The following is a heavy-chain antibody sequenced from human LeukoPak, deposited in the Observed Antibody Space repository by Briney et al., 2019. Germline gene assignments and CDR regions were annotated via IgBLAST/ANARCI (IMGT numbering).Heavy chain of an antibody. V-gene: IGHV4-34*01. CDR3: ARLTGSAI. D-gene: IGHD3-10*01. CDR1: GGSFSGYY. J-gene: IGHJ3*02. Sequence: SETLSLTCAVYGGSFSGYYWSWIRQPPGKGLGWIGSIHYSGSTYYNPSLKSRVTISVDMSKNQCSLRLSSVTAADTALYYCARLTGSAIWGQGTMVTVSS. CDR2: IHYSGST.